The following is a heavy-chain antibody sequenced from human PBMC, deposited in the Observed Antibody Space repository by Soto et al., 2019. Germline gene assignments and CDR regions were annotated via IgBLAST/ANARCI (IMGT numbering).Heavy chain of an antibody. J-gene: IGHJ4*02. CDR1: GFSLTTDGVG. V-gene: IGHV2-5*02. D-gene: IGHD3-10*01. Sequence: QITLKESGPTLVKPTQTLTLTCSFSGFSLTTDGVGVGWVRQPPGEALEWLALIYWDDDERYSPSLKTRLTNTKDPSKNQVGLIMTNMAPVDTATYYCAHSRNLITEDAQVGDFDYWGQGTLVTVSS. CDR3: AHSRNLITEDAQVGDFDY. CDR2: IYWDDDE.